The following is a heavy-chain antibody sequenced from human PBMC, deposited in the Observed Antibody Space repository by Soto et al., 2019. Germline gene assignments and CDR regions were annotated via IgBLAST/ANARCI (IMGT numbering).Heavy chain of an antibody. CDR1: GYTFTSYG. CDR3: AKSRTYYDFWSGGAFDI. J-gene: IGHJ3*02. Sequence: ASVKVSCKASGYTFTSYGISWVRQAPGQGLEWMGWISAYNGNTNYAQKLQGRVTMTTDTSTSTAYMELRSLRSDDTAVYYCAKSRTYYDFWSGGAFDIWGQRTMVTVSS. D-gene: IGHD3-3*01. CDR2: ISAYNGNT. V-gene: IGHV1-18*01.